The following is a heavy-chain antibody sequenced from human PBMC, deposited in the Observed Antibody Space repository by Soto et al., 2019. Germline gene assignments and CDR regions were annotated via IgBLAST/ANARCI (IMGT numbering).Heavy chain of an antibody. Sequence: PSGTLALACSVSGGSITDNYGTWIRQSPGKGLEWVGYIYYTGITNYNPSLKRRVTISLDRSKNQFSLKLDSVTAAGTAVYYCARALDYDFWGGRNWFDPWGQGTLVTVSS. CDR3: ARALDYDFWGGRNWFDP. CDR2: IYYTGIT. CDR1: GGSITDNY. D-gene: IGHD3-3*01. V-gene: IGHV4-59*01. J-gene: IGHJ5*02.